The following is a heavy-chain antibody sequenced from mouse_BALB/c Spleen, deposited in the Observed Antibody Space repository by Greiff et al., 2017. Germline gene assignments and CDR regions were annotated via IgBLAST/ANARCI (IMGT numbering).Heavy chain of an antibody. J-gene: IGHJ1*01. Sequence: DVMLVESGGDLVKPGGSLKLSCAASGFTFSSYGMSWVRQTPDKRLEWVATISSGGSYTYYPDSVKGRFTISRDNAKNTLYLQMSSLKSEDTAMYYCARPATVVATDWYFDVWGAGTTVTVSS. CDR3: ARPATVVATDWYFDV. CDR2: ISSGGSYT. D-gene: IGHD1-1*01. CDR1: GFTFSSYG. V-gene: IGHV5-6*02.